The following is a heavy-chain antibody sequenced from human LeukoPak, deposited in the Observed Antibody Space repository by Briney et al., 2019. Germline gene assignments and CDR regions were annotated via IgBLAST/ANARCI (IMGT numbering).Heavy chain of an antibody. J-gene: IGHJ4*02. CDR3: ARGDGYNSNYFDY. CDR1: GFTFSSYA. D-gene: IGHD5-24*01. CDR2: ISGSGGST. Sequence: PGGSLRLSCAASGFTFSSYAMSWVRQAPGKGLEWVSAISGSGGSTYYADSVKGRFTISRDNSKNTLYLQMNSLRAEDTAVYYCARGDGYNSNYFDYWGQGTLVTVSS. V-gene: IGHV3-23*01.